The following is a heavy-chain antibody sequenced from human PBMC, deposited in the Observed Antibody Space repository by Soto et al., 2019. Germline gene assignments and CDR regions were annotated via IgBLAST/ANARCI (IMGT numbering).Heavy chain of an antibody. Sequence: QVQLVESGGGVVQPGRSLKLSCAASGFTFSSYGMHWVRQAPGKGLEWVAVISYGGSDKYYADSVKGRFTISRDDSKNTLYLQMNSLRAEDTAVYYCAKTAGYDYVWGSSGLDPWGQGTLVTVSS. V-gene: IGHV3-30*18. CDR1: GFTFSSYG. CDR3: AKTAGYDYVWGSSGLDP. D-gene: IGHD3-16*01. J-gene: IGHJ5*02. CDR2: ISYGGSDK.